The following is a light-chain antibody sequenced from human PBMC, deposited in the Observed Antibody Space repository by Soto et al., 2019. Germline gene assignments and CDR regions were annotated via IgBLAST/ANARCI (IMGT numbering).Light chain of an antibody. Sequence: EIVLTQSPATLSLSPGERATLSCRTSQSVSTYLVWYQQKAGQAPRLVIYDASKRAIGIPERFSGSGSGTDFTLTISSLEPEDFAVYYCQQIRSWPRVFGGGTKVYIK. CDR2: DAS. V-gene: IGKV3-11*01. J-gene: IGKJ4*01. CDR1: QSVSTY. CDR3: QQIRSWPRV.